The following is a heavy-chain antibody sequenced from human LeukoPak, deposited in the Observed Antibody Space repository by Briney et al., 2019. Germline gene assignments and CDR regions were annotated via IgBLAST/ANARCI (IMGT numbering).Heavy chain of an antibody. Sequence: GGSLRLSCTASGFTFGDYAMSWFRQAPGKGLEWVGFIRSKAYDESTQYAASVKGRFSISRDDSKSIAYLHMNSLKTEDSAVYYCTRDSRIAAVYYFEYWGQGTLVTVSS. V-gene: IGHV3-49*03. J-gene: IGHJ4*02. CDR1: GFTFGDYA. CDR3: TRDSRIAAVYYFEY. D-gene: IGHD6-13*01. CDR2: IRSKAYDEST.